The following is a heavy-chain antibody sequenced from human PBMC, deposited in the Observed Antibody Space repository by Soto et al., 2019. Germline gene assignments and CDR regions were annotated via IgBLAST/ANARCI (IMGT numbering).Heavy chain of an antibody. Sequence: QVQLVQSAGDVKKPGASVKVSCKASGYSFTSYGISWVRRAPGQGLEWMGWISPYHGHTQFVERFQGRVTMTTVTSTKTAYMELRNLRSDDTAHYYCARDLTIVPATHPRLENYGMDVWGQGTTVIVSS. D-gene: IGHD2-2*01. CDR1: GYSFTSYG. V-gene: IGHV1-18*01. J-gene: IGHJ6*02. CDR2: ISPYHGHT. CDR3: ARDLTIVPATHPRLENYGMDV.